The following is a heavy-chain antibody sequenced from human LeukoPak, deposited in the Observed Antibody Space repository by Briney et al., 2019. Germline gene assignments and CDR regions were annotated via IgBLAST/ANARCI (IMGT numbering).Heavy chain of an antibody. Sequence: SETLSLTCAVYGGSFSVYYWSWIRQPPGKGLEWIGEINHSGSTNYNPSLKSRVTISVDTSKNQFSLKLSSVTAADTAVYYCARAQYSSGWYPSGGMDVWGQGTTVTVSS. D-gene: IGHD6-19*01. J-gene: IGHJ6*02. CDR1: GGSFSVYY. CDR3: ARAQYSSGWYPSGGMDV. V-gene: IGHV4-34*01. CDR2: INHSGST.